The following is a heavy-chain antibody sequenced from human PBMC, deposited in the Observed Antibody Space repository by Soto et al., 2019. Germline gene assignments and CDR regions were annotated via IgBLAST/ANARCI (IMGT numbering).Heavy chain of an antibody. CDR1: GGTFSSYA. D-gene: IGHD6-13*01. J-gene: IGHJ4*02. CDR3: ARDSLALAAAGTRVLDY. Sequence: ASVKFSCKASGGTFSSYAISWVRQAPGQGLEWMGGIIPIFGTANYAQKFQGRVTITADESTSTAYMELSSLRSEDTAVYYCARDSLALAAAGTRVLDYWGQGTLVTVSS. V-gene: IGHV1-69*13. CDR2: IIPIFGTA.